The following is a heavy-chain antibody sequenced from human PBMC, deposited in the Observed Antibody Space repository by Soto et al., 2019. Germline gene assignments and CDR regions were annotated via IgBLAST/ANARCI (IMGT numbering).Heavy chain of an antibody. CDR3: ASPTYGSGSSSDY. CDR2: ISSSSSYI. Sequence: GGSLRLSCAASGFTFSSYSMNWVRQAPGKGLEWVSSISSSSSYIYYADSVKGRFTISRDNAKNSLYLQMNSLRAEDTAVYYCASPTYGSGSSSDYWGQGTLVTVSS. V-gene: IGHV3-21*01. CDR1: GFTFSSYS. D-gene: IGHD3-10*01. J-gene: IGHJ4*02.